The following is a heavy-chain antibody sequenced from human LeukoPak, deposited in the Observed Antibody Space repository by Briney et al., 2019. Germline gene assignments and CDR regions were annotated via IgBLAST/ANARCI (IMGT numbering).Heavy chain of an antibody. CDR3: AKRDIVATMLDY. CDR1: GGTFSTYA. V-gene: IGHV1-69*06. J-gene: IGHJ4*02. CDR2: IIPIFGTA. Sequence: ASVKVSCMASGGTFSTYAISWVRQAPGQGLEWMGGIIPIFGTAHYAQKFQVRVTITADKSTSTAYMELSSLRSEDTAVYYCAKRDIVATMLDYWGQGTLVTVSS. D-gene: IGHD5-12*01.